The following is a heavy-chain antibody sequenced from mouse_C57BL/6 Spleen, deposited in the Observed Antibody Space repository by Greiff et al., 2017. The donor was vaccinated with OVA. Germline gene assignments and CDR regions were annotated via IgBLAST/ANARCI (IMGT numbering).Heavy chain of an antibody. V-gene: IGHV5-12*01. J-gene: IGHJ4*01. CDR1: GFTFSDYY. CDR2: ISNGGGST. Sequence: EVQVVESGGGLVQPGGSLKLSCAASGFTFSDYYMYWVPQTPEKRLEWVAYISNGGGSTYYPDTVKGRFTISRDNAKNTLYLQMSRLKSEDTAMYCCARHGNLYAMDYWGQGTSVTVSS. D-gene: IGHD2-1*01. CDR3: ARHGNLYAMDY.